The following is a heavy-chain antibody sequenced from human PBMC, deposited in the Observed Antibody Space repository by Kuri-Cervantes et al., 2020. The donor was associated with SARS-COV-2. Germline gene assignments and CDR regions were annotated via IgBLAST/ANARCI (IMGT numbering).Heavy chain of an antibody. J-gene: IGHJ4*02. CDR3: ARALAARADY. CDR1: GESFSGYY. Sequence: GSLRLSCAFYGESFSGYYWNWIRQSPGKGLEWIGEVNHRGSTNYNPSLKSRVTISVDTSKNQFSLKLSSVTAADTAVYYCARALAARADYWGQGTLVTVSS. V-gene: IGHV4-34*01. D-gene: IGHD6-6*01. CDR2: VNHRGST.